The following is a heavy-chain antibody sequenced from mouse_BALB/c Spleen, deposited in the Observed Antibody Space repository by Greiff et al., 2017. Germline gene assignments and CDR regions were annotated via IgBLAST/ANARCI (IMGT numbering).Heavy chain of an antibody. V-gene: IGHV1-69*02. CDR3: ARRGYYGSSYDPMDY. D-gene: IGHD1-1*01. CDR1: GYTFTSYW. CDR2: IDPSDSYT. J-gene: IGHJ4*01. Sequence: QQSCKASGYTFTSYWMHWVKQRPGQGLEWIGEIDPSDSYTNYNQKFKGKATLTVDKSSSTAYMQLSSLTSEDSAVYYCARRGYYGSSYDPMDYWGQGTSVTVSS.